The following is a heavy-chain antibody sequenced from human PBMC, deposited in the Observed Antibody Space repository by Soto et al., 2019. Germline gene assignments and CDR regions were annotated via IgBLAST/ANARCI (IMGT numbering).Heavy chain of an antibody. CDR3: ARPTTVTTLDYYYYYGMDV. D-gene: IGHD4-4*01. Sequence: SVKVSCKASGGTFSSYAISWVRQAPGQGLEWMGGIIPIFGTANYAQKFQGRVTITADESTSTAYMELSSLRSEDTAVYYCARPTTVTTLDYYYYYGMDVWGQGTTVTVSS. V-gene: IGHV1-69*13. CDR2: IIPIFGTA. J-gene: IGHJ6*02. CDR1: GGTFSSYA.